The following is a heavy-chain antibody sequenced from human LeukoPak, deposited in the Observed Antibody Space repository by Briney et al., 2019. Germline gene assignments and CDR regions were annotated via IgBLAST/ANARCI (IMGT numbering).Heavy chain of an antibody. CDR2: IYYSGST. V-gene: IGHV4-59*01. J-gene: IGHJ6*03. Sequence: SETLSLTCTVSGGSISSYYWSWIRQPAGKGLEWIGYIYYSGSTNYNPSLKSRVTISVDTSKNQFSLKLSSVTAADTAVYYCARAARPVYYYYYMDVWGKGTTVTVSS. D-gene: IGHD6-6*01. CDR3: ARAARPVYYYYYMDV. CDR1: GGSISSYY.